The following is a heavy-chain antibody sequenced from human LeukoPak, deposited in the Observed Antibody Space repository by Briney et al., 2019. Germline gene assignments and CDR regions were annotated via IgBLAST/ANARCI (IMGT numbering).Heavy chain of an antibody. D-gene: IGHD3-16*01. CDR3: ASGIDDYVWGSYLGY. Sequence: GGSLRLSCAASGFTFSDYYMSWIRQAPGKGLEWASYISSSGSTIYYADSVKGRFTISRDNAKNSLYLQMNSLRAEDTAVYYCASGIDDYVWGSYLGYWGQGTLVTVSS. J-gene: IGHJ4*02. CDR1: GFTFSDYY. CDR2: ISSSGSTI. V-gene: IGHV3-11*04.